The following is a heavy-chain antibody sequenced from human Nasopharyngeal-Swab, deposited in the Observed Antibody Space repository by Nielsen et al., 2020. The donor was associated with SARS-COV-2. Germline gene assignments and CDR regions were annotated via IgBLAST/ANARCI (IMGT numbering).Heavy chain of an antibody. V-gene: IGHV4-34*01. Sequence: SETLSLTCAVYGGSFSGYYWSWIRQPPGKGLEWIGEINHSGSTNYIPSLKSRVTISVDTSRNQFSLKLTSVTAADTAVYYCARCISGVVPAPILGVGPYYHYYSMDVWGKGTTVTVSS. D-gene: IGHD2-2*01. CDR2: INHSGST. CDR3: ARCISGVVPAPILGVGPYYHYYSMDV. J-gene: IGHJ6*03. CDR1: GGSFSGYY.